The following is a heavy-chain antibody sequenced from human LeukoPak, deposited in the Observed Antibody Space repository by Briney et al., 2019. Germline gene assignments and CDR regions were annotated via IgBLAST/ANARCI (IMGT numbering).Heavy chain of an antibody. CDR3: ARSGSSWYGFFFY. V-gene: IGHV3-48*03. D-gene: IGHD6-13*01. Sequence: GGSLRLSCAASGFTFSSYEMNWVRQAPGKGLEWVSYISSSGSTIYYADSVKGRFTISRDNAKNALYLQMNSLRAEDTAVYYCARSGSSWYGFFFYWGQGTLVTVSS. J-gene: IGHJ4*02. CDR2: ISSSGSTI. CDR1: GFTFSSYE.